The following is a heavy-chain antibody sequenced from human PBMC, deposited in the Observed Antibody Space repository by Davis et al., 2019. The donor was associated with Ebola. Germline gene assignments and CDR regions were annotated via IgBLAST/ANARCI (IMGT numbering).Heavy chain of an antibody. CDR3: AKGRGEGNGYNYPFAD. CDR2: FSASGGGR. J-gene: IGHJ4*02. V-gene: IGHV3-23*01. CDR1: GFTFSSYA. D-gene: IGHD5-24*01. Sequence: GESLKISCAASGFTFSSYAMTWVRQAPGKGLEWVSTFSASGGGRYDADSVKGRFTISRDNSKNTLYLQMNSLRAEDTAVYYCAKGRGEGNGYNYPFADWGRGTLVTVSS.